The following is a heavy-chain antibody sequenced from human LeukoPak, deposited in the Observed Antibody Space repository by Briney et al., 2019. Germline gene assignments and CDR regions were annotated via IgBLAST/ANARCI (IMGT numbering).Heavy chain of an antibody. D-gene: IGHD3-9*01. CDR3: ASQTYYDILTGYCHFDY. Sequence: SETLSLTCAVYGGSFSGYYWSWIRQPPGKGLEWIGEINHSGSTNYNPSLKSRVTISVDTSKNQFSLKLSSVTAADTAVYYCASQTYYDILTGYCHFDYWGQGTLVTVSS. J-gene: IGHJ4*02. CDR1: GGSFSGYY. CDR2: INHSGST. V-gene: IGHV4-34*01.